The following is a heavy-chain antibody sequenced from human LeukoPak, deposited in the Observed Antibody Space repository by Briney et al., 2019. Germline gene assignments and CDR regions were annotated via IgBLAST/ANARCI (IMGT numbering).Heavy chain of an antibody. J-gene: IGHJ4*02. D-gene: IGHD6-19*01. V-gene: IGHV4-34*01. CDR3: ARGNDQKSIAVAKKYYFDY. CDR2: INHSGST. CDR1: GGSFSGYY. Sequence: PSETLSLTCAVYGGSFSGYYWSWIRQPPGKGLEWIGEINHSGSTNYNPSLKSRVTISVDTSKDQFSLKLSSVTAADTAVYYCARGNDQKSIAVAKKYYFDYWGQGTLVTVSS.